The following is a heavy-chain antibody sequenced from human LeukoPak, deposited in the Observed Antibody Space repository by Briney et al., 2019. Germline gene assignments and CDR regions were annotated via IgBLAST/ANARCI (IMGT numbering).Heavy chain of an antibody. Sequence: SETLSLTCTVSGGSISSYYWSWIRQPPGKGLEWIGCIYYSGYTNYKSSLKSRVTISVDTSKNQFSLKLSSVTAADTAVYYCAREGDSGSYYGIDWGQGTLVTVSS. CDR1: GGSISSYY. J-gene: IGHJ4*02. CDR2: IYYSGYT. V-gene: IGHV4-59*01. D-gene: IGHD1-26*01. CDR3: AREGDSGSYYGID.